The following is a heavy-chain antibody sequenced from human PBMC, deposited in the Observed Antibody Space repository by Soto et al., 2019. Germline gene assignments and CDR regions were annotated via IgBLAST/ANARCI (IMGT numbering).Heavy chain of an antibody. V-gene: IGHV4-31*03. CDR3: ARRGHYYDSSGYFNWFDP. Sequence: QVQLQESGPGLVKPSQTLSLTCTVSGGSISSGGYYWSWIRQHPGKGLEWIGYIYYSGSTYYNPSPKSRVTISVDTSKNQFSLKLSSVTAADTAVYYCARRGHYYDSSGYFNWFDPWGQGTLVTVSS. D-gene: IGHD3-22*01. J-gene: IGHJ5*02. CDR2: IYYSGST. CDR1: GGSISSGGYY.